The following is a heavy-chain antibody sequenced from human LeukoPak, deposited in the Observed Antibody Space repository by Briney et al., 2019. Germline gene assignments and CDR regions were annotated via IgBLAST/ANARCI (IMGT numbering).Heavy chain of an antibody. CDR3: AREDSSGWYVFDY. CDR1: GYTFTSYY. D-gene: IGHD6-19*01. CDR2: INPSGGST. J-gene: IGHJ4*02. Sequence: ASVKVSYTASGYTFTSYYMHWVRQAPGQGLEWMGIINPSGGSTSYAQKFQGRVTMTRDTSTSTVYMELSSLRSEDTAMYYCAREDSSGWYVFDYCGQGTLVTVSS. V-gene: IGHV1-46*01.